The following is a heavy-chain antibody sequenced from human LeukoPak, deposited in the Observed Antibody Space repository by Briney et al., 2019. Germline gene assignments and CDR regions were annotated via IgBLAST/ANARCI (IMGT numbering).Heavy chain of an antibody. CDR3: TKKTSYYDSSGALDY. CDR1: GFTFGNYA. Sequence: GGSLRLSCTASGFTFGNYAMTWVRQAPGKGLEWLSVISGSGGSTYHADSVKGRFTISRDNSKNTLFLQMNSLRAEDTAVYYCTKKTSYYDSSGALDYWAREPWSPSPQ. J-gene: IGHJ4*02. D-gene: IGHD3-22*01. CDR2: ISGSGGST. V-gene: IGHV3-23*01.